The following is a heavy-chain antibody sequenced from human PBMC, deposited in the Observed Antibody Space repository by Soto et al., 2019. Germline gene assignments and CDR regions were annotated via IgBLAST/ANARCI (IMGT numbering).Heavy chain of an antibody. J-gene: IGHJ5*02. D-gene: IGHD3-10*01. CDR3: ARVTSMVRGVIDNWFAP. CDR1: GGTFSSYA. V-gene: IGHV1-69*01. Sequence: QVPLVQSGAEVKKPGSSVTFSCKASGGTFSSYAIHWVRQAPGQGLEWMGGISPMYGSAKYAQRFQGRVTITADESTTTVYMELTSLTSQDTAVYYGARVTSMVRGVIDNWFAPWGHGALVTVAA. CDR2: ISPMYGSA.